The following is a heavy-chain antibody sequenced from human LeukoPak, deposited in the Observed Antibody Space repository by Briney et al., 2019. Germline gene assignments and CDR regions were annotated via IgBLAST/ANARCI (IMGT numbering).Heavy chain of an antibody. J-gene: IGHJ4*02. D-gene: IGHD4/OR15-4a*01. CDR3: AKYGAPGWSGYLDY. V-gene: IGHV3-23*01. CDR1: GFTFSNYC. CDR2: ISGSGDST. Sequence: GGSLRLSCAASGFTFSNYCVTWVRQAPGKALEWVSSISGSGDSTYYADSVKGRFTISRDNSKNTLYLQMNSLRVEDTAIYYCAKYGAPGWSGYLDYWGQGTLVAVSS.